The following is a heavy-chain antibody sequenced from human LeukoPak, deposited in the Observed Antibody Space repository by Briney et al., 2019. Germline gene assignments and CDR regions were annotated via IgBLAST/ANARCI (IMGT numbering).Heavy chain of an antibody. CDR2: IYHSGSA. V-gene: IGHV4-38-2*02. D-gene: IGHD2-2*02. Sequence: PSETLSLTCTVSGYSITSGYNWAWIRQPPGKVLEWIGSIYHSGSAYYNPSLKSRVTISVDTSKNQFSLKLSSVSAADTAVYYCVRYCSSTTCYTRAVDYWGQGTLVTVSS. CDR1: GYSITSGYN. CDR3: VRYCSSTTCYTRAVDY. J-gene: IGHJ4*02.